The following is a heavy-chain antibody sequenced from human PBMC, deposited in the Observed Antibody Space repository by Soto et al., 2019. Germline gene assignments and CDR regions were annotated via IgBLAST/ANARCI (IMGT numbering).Heavy chain of an antibody. CDR2: MNPNSGNT. D-gene: IGHD3-3*02. J-gene: IGHJ4*02. Sequence: ASVKVSCKASGYRFTSCDIKWVRQATGQGIEGMGWMNPNSGNTGYAQKFQGRVTMTRNTSISTAYMELSSLRSEDTAVYYCARTPRGIEDCHFWSGIGLFDYWGQGTLVTVSS. V-gene: IGHV1-8*01. CDR1: GYRFTSCD. CDR3: ARTPRGIEDCHFWSGIGLFDY.